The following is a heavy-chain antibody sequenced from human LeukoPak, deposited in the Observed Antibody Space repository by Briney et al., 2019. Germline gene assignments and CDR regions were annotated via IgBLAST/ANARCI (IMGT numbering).Heavy chain of an antibody. CDR3: ARTNRITIFGVVNRYNWFDP. J-gene: IGHJ5*02. V-gene: IGHV1-2*02. D-gene: IGHD3-3*01. CDR2: INPNSGGT. CDR1: GYTFTGYY. Sequence: ASVKVSCKASGYTFTGYYMHWVRQAPGQGLEWMGWINPNSGGTNYAQKFQGRVTMTRDTSISTAYMELSRLRSVDTAVYYCARTNRITIFGVVNRYNWFDPWGQGTLVTVSS.